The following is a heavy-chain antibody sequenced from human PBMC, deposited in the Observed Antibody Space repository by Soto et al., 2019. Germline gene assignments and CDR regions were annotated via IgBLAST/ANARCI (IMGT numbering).Heavy chain of an antibody. CDR3: ARGCTKAPIAARPVWFDP. CDR2: INHSGST. CDR1: GGSFSGYY. J-gene: IGHJ5*02. Sequence: QVQLQQWGAGLLKPSETLSLTCAVYGGSFSGYYWSWIRQPPGKGLEWIGEINHSGSTNYNPSLKSRVTISVDTSKNQFSLKLSSVTAADTAVYYCARGCTKAPIAARPVWFDPWGQGTLVTVSS. D-gene: IGHD6-6*01. V-gene: IGHV4-34*01.